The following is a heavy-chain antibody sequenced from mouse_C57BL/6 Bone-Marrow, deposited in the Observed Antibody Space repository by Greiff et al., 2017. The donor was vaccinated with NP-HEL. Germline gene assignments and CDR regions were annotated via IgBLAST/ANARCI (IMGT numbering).Heavy chain of an antibody. J-gene: IGHJ1*03. CDR2: IRNKANNHAT. CDR3: TRGENWDPNWYFDV. Sequence: EVKLQESGGGLVQPGGSMKLSCAASGFTFSDAWMDWVRQSPEKGLEWVAEIRNKANNHATYYAESVKGRFTISRDDSKSSVYLQMNSLRAEDTGIYYCTRGENWDPNWYFDVWGTGTTVTVSS. D-gene: IGHD4-1*01. CDR1: GFTFSDAW. V-gene: IGHV6-6*01.